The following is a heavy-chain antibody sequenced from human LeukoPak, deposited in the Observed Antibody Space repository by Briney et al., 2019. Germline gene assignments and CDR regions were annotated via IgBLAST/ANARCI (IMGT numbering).Heavy chain of an antibody. CDR1: GYTFTSYD. V-gene: IGHV1-8*01. CDR3: ARGPNNWNYHYYYYYMDV. CDR2: MNPNSGNT. Sequence: GASVTVSCKASGYTFTSYDINWVRQATGQGLEWMGWMNPNSGNTGYAQKFQGRVTMTRNTSISTAYMELSSLRSEDTAVYYCARGPNNWNYHYYYYYMDVWGKGTTVTVSS. J-gene: IGHJ6*03. D-gene: IGHD1-7*01.